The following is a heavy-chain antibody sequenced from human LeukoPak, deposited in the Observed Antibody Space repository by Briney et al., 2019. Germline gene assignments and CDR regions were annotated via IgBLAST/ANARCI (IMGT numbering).Heavy chain of an antibody. V-gene: IGHV3-21*01. CDR1: GFTFSSYS. J-gene: IGHJ6*02. CDR3: ARVGCSSTSCYGDYNYYGMDV. Sequence: GGSLRLSCAASGFTFSSYSMNWVRQAPGKGLEWVSSISSSSSYIYYADSVKGRFTISRDNAKNSLYLQMNSLRAEDTAVYYCARVGCSSTSCYGDYNYYGMDVWGQGTTVTVSS. D-gene: IGHD2-2*01. CDR2: ISSSSSYI.